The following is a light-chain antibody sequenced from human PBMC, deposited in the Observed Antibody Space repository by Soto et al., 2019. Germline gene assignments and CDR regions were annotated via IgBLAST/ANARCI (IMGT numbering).Light chain of an antibody. J-gene: IGKJ1*01. Sequence: DIQMTQSPSTLSASVGDRVTITCRASQSISSWLAWYQQKPGKAPKLLIYKASSLESGVPSRFSGSGSGTESPLTISSLQPDDFATYYCQQYNSAPWTFGQGNKVEIK. CDR2: KAS. CDR1: QSISSW. V-gene: IGKV1-5*03. CDR3: QQYNSAPWT.